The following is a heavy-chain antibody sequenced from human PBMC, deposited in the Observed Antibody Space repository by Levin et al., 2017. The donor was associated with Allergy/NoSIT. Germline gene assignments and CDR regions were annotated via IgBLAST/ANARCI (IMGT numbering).Heavy chain of an antibody. Sequence: GGSLRLSCTASGFTFGDYAMSWVRQAPGKGLEWVGFIRSKAYGGTTEYAASVKGRFTISRDDSKSIAYLQMNSLKTEDTAVYYCTRRTSSGCDYWGQGTLVTVSS. J-gene: IGHJ4*02. D-gene: IGHD6-19*01. CDR2: IRSKAYGGTT. CDR3: TRRTSSGCDY. V-gene: IGHV3-49*04. CDR1: GFTFGDYA.